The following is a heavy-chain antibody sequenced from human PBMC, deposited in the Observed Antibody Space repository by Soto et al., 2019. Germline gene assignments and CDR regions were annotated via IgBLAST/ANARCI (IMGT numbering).Heavy chain of an antibody. CDR2: FYYSENT. Sequence: SETLSLTCSVSGGSISSRSYSWGWIRQPPGEGLEWIGTFYYSENTYYNLSLKSRVSISVDTSKNQFSLKLSSVTAADTAVYYCARYSPELWFGELSWFAPWGQGTLVTVSS. CDR1: GGSISSRSYS. V-gene: IGHV4-39*01. CDR3: ARYSPELWFGELSWFAP. D-gene: IGHD3-10*01. J-gene: IGHJ5*02.